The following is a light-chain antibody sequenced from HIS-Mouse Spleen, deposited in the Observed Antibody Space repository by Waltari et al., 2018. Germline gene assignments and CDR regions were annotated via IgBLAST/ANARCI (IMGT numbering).Light chain of an antibody. J-gene: IGLJ3*02. CDR3: CSYAGSSTWV. Sequence: QSALTQPASVSGSPGQSITIPFTGTSSDVWSYNLFSWYQQHPGKAPKLMIYEGSKRPSGVANRFSGSKSGNTASLTISGLQAEDEADYYCCSYAGSSTWVFGGGTKLTVL. V-gene: IGLV2-23*01. CDR1: SSDVWSYNL. CDR2: EGS.